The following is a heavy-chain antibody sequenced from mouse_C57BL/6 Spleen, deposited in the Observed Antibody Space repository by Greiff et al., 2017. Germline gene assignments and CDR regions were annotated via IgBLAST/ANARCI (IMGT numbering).Heavy chain of an antibody. CDR1: GYAFSSYW. J-gene: IGHJ3*01. CDR2: IYPGDGDT. Sequence: QVQLQQSGAELVKPGASVKISCKASGYAFSSYWMNWVKQRPGKGLEWIGQIYPGDGDTNYNGKFKGKATLTADKSSSTAYMQLSSLTSEDSAVYFCAREGEQGYSLAWFAYWGQGTLVTVSA. D-gene: IGHD2-3*01. CDR3: AREGEQGYSLAWFAY. V-gene: IGHV1-80*01.